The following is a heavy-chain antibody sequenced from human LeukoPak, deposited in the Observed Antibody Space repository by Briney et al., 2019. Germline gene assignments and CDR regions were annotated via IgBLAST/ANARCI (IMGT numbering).Heavy chain of an antibody. J-gene: IGHJ5*02. V-gene: IGHV3-7*04. D-gene: IGHD3-22*01. Sequence: GKSLRLSCAASGFSFRSYWMTWVRQAPGRGLEWVANIKPDGSEKYYVDSVKGRFTISRDNVKNSLSLQMGFLRAEDTAVYYCARDGPGAGDGSAFFGVPGSWGQGTLVTVSS. CDR3: ARDGPGAGDGSAFFGVPGS. CDR2: IKPDGSEK. CDR1: GFSFRSYW.